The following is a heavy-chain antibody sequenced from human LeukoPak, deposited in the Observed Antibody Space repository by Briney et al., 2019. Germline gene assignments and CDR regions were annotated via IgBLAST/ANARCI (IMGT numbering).Heavy chain of an antibody. CDR1: GFTFSSYA. CDR3: AKIAAAYCGGDCYSGAYYFDY. J-gene: IGHJ4*02. V-gene: IGHV3-23*01. CDR2: ISGSGGST. Sequence: GGSLRLSCAASGFTFSSYAMSWVRQAPGKGLEWVSAISGSGGSTYYADSVKGRFTISRDNSKNTLYLQMNSLRAEDTAVYYCAKIAAAYCGGDCYSGAYYFDYWGQGTLVTVSS. D-gene: IGHD2-21*02.